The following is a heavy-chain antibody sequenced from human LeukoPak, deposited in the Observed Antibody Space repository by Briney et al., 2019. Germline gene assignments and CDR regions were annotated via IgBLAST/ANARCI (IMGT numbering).Heavy chain of an antibody. CDR2: ISWNSGNI. J-gene: IGHJ6*03. CDR1: GFTFSSYS. Sequence: GGSLRLSCAASGFTFSSYSMNWVRQAPGKGLEWVSGISWNSGNIDYADSVKGRFTISRDNAKNSLYLQMNSLRAEDTAVYYWAKDSGSVSQRLTIFGAPDYYYYYRDVGGKGTTVTVS. V-gene: IGHV3-21*04. CDR3: AKDSGSVSQRLTIFGAPDYYYYYRDV. D-gene: IGHD3-3*01.